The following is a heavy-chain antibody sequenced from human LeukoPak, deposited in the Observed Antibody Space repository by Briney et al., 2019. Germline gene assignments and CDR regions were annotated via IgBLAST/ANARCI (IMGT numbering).Heavy chain of an antibody. CDR1: GFTFDDYA. CDR3: VRDAPNSRFDP. CDR2: ISWNSGSI. V-gene: IGHV3-9*01. Sequence: PGRSLRLSCAASGFTFDDYAMHWARQAPGKGLEWVSGISWNSGSIGYADSVKGRFTISRDNAKNSLYLQMNSLRAEDSAVYYCVRDAPNSRFDPWGQGTLVTVSS. J-gene: IGHJ5*02. D-gene: IGHD2/OR15-2a*01.